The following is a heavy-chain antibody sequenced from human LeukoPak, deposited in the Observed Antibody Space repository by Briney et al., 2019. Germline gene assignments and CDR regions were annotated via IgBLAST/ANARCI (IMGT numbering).Heavy chain of an antibody. CDR1: GGSFSGYY. J-gene: IGHJ4*02. V-gene: IGHV4-34*01. D-gene: IGHD6-19*01. CDR2: INHRGST. CDR3: ASSLEYSSGLDY. Sequence: SETLSLTCAVYGGSFSGYYWSWIRQPPGKGLEWIGEINHRGSTTYKPSLKSRVTISVDTSKNQFSLKLSSVTAADTAVYYCASSLEYSSGLDYWGQGTLVTVSS.